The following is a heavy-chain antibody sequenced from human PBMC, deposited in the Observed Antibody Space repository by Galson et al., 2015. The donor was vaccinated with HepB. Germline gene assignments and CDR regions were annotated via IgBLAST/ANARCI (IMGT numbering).Heavy chain of an antibody. J-gene: IGHJ3*02. D-gene: IGHD3-22*01. CDR3: ARGMIVVVTDAFDI. CDR2: IYSGGST. Sequence: SLRLSCAASGFTVSSNYMSWVRQAPGKGLEWVSVIYSGGSTYYADSVKGRFTISRDNSKNTLYLQMNSLRAEDTAVYYCARGMIVVVTDAFDIWGQGTMVTVSS. CDR1: GFTVSSNY. V-gene: IGHV3-66*01.